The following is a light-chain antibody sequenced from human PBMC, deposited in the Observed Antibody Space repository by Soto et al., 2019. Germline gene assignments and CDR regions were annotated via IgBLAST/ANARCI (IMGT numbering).Light chain of an antibody. CDR2: GAS. Sequence: EIVLTQSPGSLSLSPGQRATLSCRASQSVDSTFFAWYQKKPGQAPRLLIYGASKRDTGVTDRFSGSGSGTDFTLTISRLEPEDLAVYYCQQYMSSVTFGQGTKVEI. CDR3: QQYMSSVT. J-gene: IGKJ1*01. V-gene: IGKV3-20*01. CDR1: QSVDSTF.